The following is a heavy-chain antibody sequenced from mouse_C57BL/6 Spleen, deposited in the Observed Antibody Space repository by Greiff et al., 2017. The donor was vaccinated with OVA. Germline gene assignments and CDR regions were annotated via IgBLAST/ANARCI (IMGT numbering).Heavy chain of an antibody. CDR2: ILPGSGST. V-gene: IGHV1-9*01. Sequence: VQLQQSGAELMKPGASVKLSCKATGYTFTGYWIEWVKQRPGHGLEWIGEILPGSGSTNYNEKFKGKATFTADTSSNTAYMQLSSLTTEDSAIYYCARRGTYYDYEGWYFDVWGTGTTVTVSS. CDR1: GYTFTGYW. D-gene: IGHD2-4*01. CDR3: ARRGTYYDYEGWYFDV. J-gene: IGHJ1*03.